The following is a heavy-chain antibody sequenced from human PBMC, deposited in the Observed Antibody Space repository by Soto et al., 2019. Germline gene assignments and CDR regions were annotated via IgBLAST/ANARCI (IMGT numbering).Heavy chain of an antibody. CDR2: ISYDGSNK. V-gene: IGHV3-30*18. CDR1: GFTFSSYG. J-gene: IGHJ4*02. D-gene: IGHD3-3*01. CDR3: AKYGDFWSGYSPEGPG. Sequence: PGGSLRLSCAASGFTFSSYGMHWVRQAPGKGLEWVAVISYDGSNKYYADSVKGRFTISRDNSKNTLYLQMNSLRAEDTAVYYCAKYGDFWSGYSPEGPGWGQGTLVTVSS.